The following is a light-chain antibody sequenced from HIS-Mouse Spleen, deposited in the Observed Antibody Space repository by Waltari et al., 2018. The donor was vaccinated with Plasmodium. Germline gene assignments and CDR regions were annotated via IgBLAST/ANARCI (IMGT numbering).Light chain of an antibody. J-gene: IGLJ2*01. CDR1: SSDVGGYHY. V-gene: IGLV2-8*01. CDR3: SSYAGSNNLV. CDR2: EVS. Sequence: QSALTQPPSASGSPGQSVTISCTGTSSDVGGYHYVSWYQQPPAKAPKRMIYEVSNRPAGFPDRFSGSKSGNTASLTVSGLQAEDEADYYCSSYAGSNNLVFGGGTKLTVL.